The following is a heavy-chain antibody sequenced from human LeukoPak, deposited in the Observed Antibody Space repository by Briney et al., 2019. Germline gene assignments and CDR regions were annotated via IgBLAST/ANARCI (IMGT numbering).Heavy chain of an antibody. V-gene: IGHV3-30*18. D-gene: IGHD2-15*01. CDR2: ISYDGSNK. Sequence: GGSLRLSCEASGFTFGSYGMHWVRQAPGKGLEWVAVISYDGSNKYYADSVKGRFTISRDNSKNTLYLQMNSLRPEDTAVYYCAKDPWSGGSFGDYWGQGTLVTVSS. CDR1: GFTFGSYG. CDR3: AKDPWSGGSFGDY. J-gene: IGHJ4*02.